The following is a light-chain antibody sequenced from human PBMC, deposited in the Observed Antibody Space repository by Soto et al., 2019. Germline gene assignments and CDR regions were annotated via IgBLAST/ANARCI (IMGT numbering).Light chain of an antibody. CDR2: AAS. J-gene: IGKJ5*01. Sequence: IQMTQSPSSVSASVGDRVTISCRASQVISTNLAWYQQKPGKAPKLLIYAASSLQSGVPPRFSGSGSGTDFTLTISSLQPEDFAIYFCLQANRVPLSFGQGTRLEIK. V-gene: IGKV1-12*01. CDR1: QVISTN. CDR3: LQANRVPLS.